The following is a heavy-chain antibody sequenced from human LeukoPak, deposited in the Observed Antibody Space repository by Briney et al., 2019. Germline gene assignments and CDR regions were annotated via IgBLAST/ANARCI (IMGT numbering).Heavy chain of an antibody. Sequence: GGSLRLSCAASGFTFSSYSMKWVRQAPGKGLEWVSYISGSGSTIDYADSVKGRFTISRDNAKNSLYLQMTSLRAEATAVYFCAGRGSGSYFDYWGQGTLVTASS. CDR2: ISGSGSTI. D-gene: IGHD3-10*01. CDR1: GFTFSSYS. J-gene: IGHJ4*02. CDR3: AGRGSGSYFDY. V-gene: IGHV3-48*01.